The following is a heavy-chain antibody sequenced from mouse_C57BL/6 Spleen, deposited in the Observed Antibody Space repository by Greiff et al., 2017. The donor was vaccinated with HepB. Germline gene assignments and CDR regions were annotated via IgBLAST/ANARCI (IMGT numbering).Heavy chain of an antibody. CDR1: GFTFSNYW. Sequence: EVKLMESGGGLVQPGGSMKLSCVASGFTFSNYWMNWVRQSPEKGLEWVAQIRLKSDNYATHYAESVKGRFTISRDDSKSSVYLQMNNLRAEDTGIYYCTARLRRGFDYWGQGTTLTVSS. J-gene: IGHJ2*01. CDR3: TARLRRGFDY. CDR2: IRLKSDNYAT. V-gene: IGHV6-3*01. D-gene: IGHD2-2*01.